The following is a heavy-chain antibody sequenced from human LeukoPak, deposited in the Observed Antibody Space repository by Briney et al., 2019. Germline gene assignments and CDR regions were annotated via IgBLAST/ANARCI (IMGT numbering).Heavy chain of an antibody. CDR1: GYTPTELS. CDR3: ATFPLDTAMAEHY. D-gene: IGHD5-18*01. V-gene: IGHV1-24*01. J-gene: IGHJ4*02. Sequence: ASVKVSCKVSGYTPTELSMHWVRQAPGKGVEWMGGFDPEDGVTIYAQKFQGRVTMTEDTSTDTAYMELSSLRSEDTAVYYCATFPLDTAMAEHYWGQGTLVTVSS. CDR2: FDPEDGVT.